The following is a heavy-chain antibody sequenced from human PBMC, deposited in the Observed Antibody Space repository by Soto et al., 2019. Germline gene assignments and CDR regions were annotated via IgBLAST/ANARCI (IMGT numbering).Heavy chain of an antibody. J-gene: IGHJ5*02. CDR1: GGTFSSYA. CDR3: ARKNIAAAGTLYWFDP. V-gene: IGHV1-69*13. CDR2: IIPIFGTA. Sequence: ASVKVSCKASGGTFSSYAISWVRQAPGQGLEWMGGIIPIFGTANYAQKFQGRVTITADESTSTAYMELSSLRSEDTAVYYCARKNIAAAGTLYWFDPWGQGTLVTVSS. D-gene: IGHD6-13*01.